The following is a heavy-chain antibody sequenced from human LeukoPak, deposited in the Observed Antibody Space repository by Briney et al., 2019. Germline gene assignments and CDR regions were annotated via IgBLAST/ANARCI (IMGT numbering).Heavy chain of an antibody. Sequence: SETLSLTCTVSGGSISSYCWTWVRQPPGKGLEGISHLNYSGNRNYNPSLKSRVTMSIDTSKNQFSLKLSSVTAADTAVYYCASERGIVGASTFDYWGQGILVTVSS. V-gene: IGHV4-59*12. CDR2: LNYSGNR. CDR1: GGSISSYC. J-gene: IGHJ4*02. D-gene: IGHD1-26*01. CDR3: ASERGIVGASTFDY.